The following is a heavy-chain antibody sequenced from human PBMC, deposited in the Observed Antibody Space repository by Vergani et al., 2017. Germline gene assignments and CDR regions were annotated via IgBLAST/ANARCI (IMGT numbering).Heavy chain of an antibody. Sequence: QVQLVQSGAEVKKPGSSVTVSCKASGGTFSSYTISWVRQAPGQGLEWMGRIIPILGIANYAQKFQGRVTITADKSTSTAYMELSSLRSEATAVYYCARDDGYKPVYYYYYGMDVWGRGTTVTVSS. V-gene: IGHV1-69*08. CDR2: IIPILGIA. D-gene: IGHD5-24*01. CDR3: ARDDGYKPVYYYYYGMDV. CDR1: GGTFSSYT. J-gene: IGHJ6*02.